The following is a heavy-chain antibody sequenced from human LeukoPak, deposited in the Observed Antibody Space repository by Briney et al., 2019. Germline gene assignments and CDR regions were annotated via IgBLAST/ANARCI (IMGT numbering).Heavy chain of an antibody. CDR2: ISGSGGST. CDR3: AKPVLRYFDPLDY. V-gene: IGHV3-23*01. CDR1: GFFFDKFA. J-gene: IGHJ4*02. Sequence: PGGSLRLSCAASGFFFDKFAMSWVRQAPGKGLEWVSAISGSGGSTYYADSVKGRFTISRDNSKNTLYLQMNSLRAEDTAVYYCAKPVLRYFDPLDYWGQGTLVTVSS. D-gene: IGHD3-9*01.